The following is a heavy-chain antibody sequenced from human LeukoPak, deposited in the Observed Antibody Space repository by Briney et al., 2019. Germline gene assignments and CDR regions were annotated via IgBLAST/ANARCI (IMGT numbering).Heavy chain of an antibody. J-gene: IGHJ4*02. D-gene: IGHD1-26*01. CDR2: IYYSGST. Sequence: PSETLSLTCTVSGGSISSSSYYWGWIRQPPGKGLEWIGSIYYSGSTYYNPSLKSRVTISVDTSKNQFSLKLSSVTAADTAVYYCASFGPFRIVGATSAYWGQGTLVTVSS. CDR3: ASFGPFRIVGATSAY. V-gene: IGHV4-39*01. CDR1: GGSISSSSYY.